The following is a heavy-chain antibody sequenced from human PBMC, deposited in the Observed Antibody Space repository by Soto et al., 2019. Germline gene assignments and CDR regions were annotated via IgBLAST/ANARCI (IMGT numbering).Heavy chain of an antibody. CDR1: GLTVSSNY. Sequence: PGGSLRLSCAASGLTVSSNYMSWVRQAPRKRLERVSVIYSGGSTYYADSVKGRFTISRDNSKNTLYFQMNSLRAEDTAVYYCARYCSSTSCYAGRGLDAFDIWGQGTMLTVSS. CDR2: IYSGGST. CDR3: ARYCSSTSCYAGRGLDAFDI. V-gene: IGHV3-66*01. D-gene: IGHD2-2*01. J-gene: IGHJ3*02.